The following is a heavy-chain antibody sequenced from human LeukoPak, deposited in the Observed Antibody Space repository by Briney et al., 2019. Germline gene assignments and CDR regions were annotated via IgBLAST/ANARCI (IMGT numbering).Heavy chain of an antibody. CDR1: GFTFSDYH. D-gene: IGHD1-14*01. J-gene: IGHJ1*01. V-gene: IGHV3-11*03. Sequence: GGSLRLSCAASGFTFSDYHMSWIRQAPGKGLEWVSYISSSSSYTNYADSVKGRFTTSRDNAKNSLYLQMNSLRAEDTAVYYCAVGTNREYFQHWGQGTLVTVSS. CDR2: ISSSSSYT. CDR3: AVGTNREYFQH.